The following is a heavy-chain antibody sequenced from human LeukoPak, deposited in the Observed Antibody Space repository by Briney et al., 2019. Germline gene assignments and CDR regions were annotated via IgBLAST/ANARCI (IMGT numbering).Heavy chain of an antibody. CDR3: AREGSVDDFDY. J-gene: IGHJ4*02. D-gene: IGHD6-19*01. V-gene: IGHV3-48*03. CDR1: GFSLSDHE. CDR2: ITKTSNER. Sequence: GGSLRLSCAVSGFSLSDHEMNWVRQAPGKGLEWVSYITKTSNERYYADSVKGRFTISRDNPKNSLYLLMNSLGVEDTAVYYCAREGSVDDFDYWGQGIQVTVSS.